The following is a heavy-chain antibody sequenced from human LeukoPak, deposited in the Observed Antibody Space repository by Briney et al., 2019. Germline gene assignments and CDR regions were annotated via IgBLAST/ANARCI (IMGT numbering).Heavy chain of an antibody. Sequence: ASVKVSCKASGYTFTVYDMHWVRQAPGQGLEWMGWTHPNSGGRSSAHEFHGRVTMTRDTSISTAYKELSRLRSDDTAVYYCARSYYDSSGYYYELSDYWGQGTLVTVSS. CDR2: THPNSGGR. D-gene: IGHD3-22*01. J-gene: IGHJ4*02. CDR3: ARSYYDSSGYYYELSDY. CDR1: GYTFTVYD. V-gene: IGHV1-2*07.